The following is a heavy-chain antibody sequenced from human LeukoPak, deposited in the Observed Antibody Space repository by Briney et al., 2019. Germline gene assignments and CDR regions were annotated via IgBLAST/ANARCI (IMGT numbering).Heavy chain of an antibody. CDR1: GFTFSSYS. J-gene: IGHJ6*03. CDR2: ISSSSSTI. Sequence: GGSLRLSCAASGFTFSSYSMNWVRQAPGKGLEWVSYISSSSSTIYYADSVKGRFTISRDNAKNSLYLQMNSLRADDTAVYYCAREKMDIVATIRRSSDFYYYYYMDVWGKGTTVTVSS. CDR3: AREKMDIVATIRRSSDFYYYYYMDV. V-gene: IGHV3-48*01. D-gene: IGHD5-12*01.